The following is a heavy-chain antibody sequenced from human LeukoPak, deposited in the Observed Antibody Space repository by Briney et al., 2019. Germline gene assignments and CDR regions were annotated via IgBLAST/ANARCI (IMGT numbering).Heavy chain of an antibody. D-gene: IGHD3-10*01. CDR3: AKGSGRYGSGSFSDS. J-gene: IGHJ5*01. CDR1: GFTFSSYA. V-gene: IGHV3-23*01. Sequence: GGSLRLSCAASGFTFSSYAMGWLRQAPGMGLKWVSSISATGVSTYFAASVRGRFTIARENSKNTQYLQMNSLRAEDTAVYYCAKGSGRYGSGSFSDSWGEGTVDSVSS. CDR2: ISATGVST.